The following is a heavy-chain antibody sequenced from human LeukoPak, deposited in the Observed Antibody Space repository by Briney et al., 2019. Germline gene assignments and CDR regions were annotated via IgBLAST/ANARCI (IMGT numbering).Heavy chain of an antibody. V-gene: IGHV3-23*01. Sequence: PGESLRLSCAASGFTFSNYSMNWVRQAPGKGLEWVSAISGSGGSTYYADSVKGRFTISRDNPKNTLYLQMNSLRAEDTAVYYCAKFLWRELPNLYYYYMDVWGKGTTVTVSS. J-gene: IGHJ6*03. D-gene: IGHD1-26*01. CDR2: ISGSGGST. CDR3: AKFLWRELPNLYYYYMDV. CDR1: GFTFSNYS.